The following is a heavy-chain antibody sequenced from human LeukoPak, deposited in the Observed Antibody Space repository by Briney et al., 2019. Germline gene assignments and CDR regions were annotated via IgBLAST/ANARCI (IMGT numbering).Heavy chain of an antibody. CDR2: IKQDGSET. CDR1: GFAFGNSW. J-gene: IGHJ5*02. Sequence: GGSLRLSCAASGFAFGNSWMTWVRQAPGKGLEWVASIKQDGSETYHVDSVKGRFTISRDNSKNTLYLQMNYLRAEDTAVYYCAKDPTSVGGRHDWLLDSWGQGTLVTVSS. CDR3: AKDPTSVGGRHDWLLDS. V-gene: IGHV3-7*03. D-gene: IGHD3-9*01.